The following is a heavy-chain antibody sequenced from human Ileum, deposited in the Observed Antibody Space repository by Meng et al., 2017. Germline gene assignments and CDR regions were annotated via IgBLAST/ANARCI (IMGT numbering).Heavy chain of an antibody. J-gene: IGHJ4*02. V-gene: IGHV3-7*01. CDR1: GFTFSYYW. CDR2: INQDGSVK. D-gene: IGHD3-10*01. Sequence: GGSLRLSCAASGFTFSYYWMTWIRQVPGGGLEWLGNINQDGSVKYSPDSVKGRFTVSRDNAKNSLYLQMSSLRADDTAMYYCAREDGYNTFNFCGQGNLVTVSS. CDR3: AREDGYNTFNF.